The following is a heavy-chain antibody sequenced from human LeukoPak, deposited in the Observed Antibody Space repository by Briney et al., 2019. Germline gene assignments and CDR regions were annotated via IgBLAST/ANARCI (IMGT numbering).Heavy chain of an antibody. Sequence: GGSLRLSCKTSGFNFPIYCMTWVRQAPGKGLEWVANIIQDGQNTDYVDSVKGRFTISRDNAKSSLFLQMNSLRAEDTAVYYCARGASNSGPPGYWGQGTLVTVSS. CDR1: GFNFPIYC. J-gene: IGHJ4*02. CDR3: ARGASNSGPPGY. CDR2: IIQDGQNT. D-gene: IGHD6-19*01. V-gene: IGHV3-7*03.